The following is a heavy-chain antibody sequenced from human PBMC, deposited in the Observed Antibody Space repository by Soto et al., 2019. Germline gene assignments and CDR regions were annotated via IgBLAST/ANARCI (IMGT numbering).Heavy chain of an antibody. CDR1: GFPFSTYG. J-gene: IGHJ4*02. D-gene: IGHD2-2*03. CDR2: IHHDGSNT. V-gene: IGHV3-33*01. CDR3: TRWILSLNYDY. Sequence: QVNLVESGGGVVQPGTSLRLSCAASGFPFSTYGMHWVRQAPGKGLEWVASIHHDGSNTYYAETAKGRFNVSKDNSKNPLFLQVDSLRVGDTAVYFCTRWILSLNYDYWGQGTLLIVS.